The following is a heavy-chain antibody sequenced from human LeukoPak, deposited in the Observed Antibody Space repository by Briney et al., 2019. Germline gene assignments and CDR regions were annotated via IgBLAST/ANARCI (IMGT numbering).Heavy chain of an antibody. V-gene: IGHV4-61*02. CDR1: GGSISSGSYY. CDR2: IYTSGST. D-gene: IGHD4-11*01. Sequence: PSETLSLTCTVSGGSISSGSYYWSWIRQPAGKGLEWIGRIYTSGSTNYNPSLKSRVTISVDTSKNQFSLKLSSLTAADTAVYYCARVPDSNYPYYFDYWGQGTLVTVSS. CDR3: ARVPDSNYPYYFDY. J-gene: IGHJ4*02.